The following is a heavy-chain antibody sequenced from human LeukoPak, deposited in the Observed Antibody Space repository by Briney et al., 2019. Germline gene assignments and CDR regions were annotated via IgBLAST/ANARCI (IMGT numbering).Heavy chain of an antibody. CDR3: ARGSLGGDCDY. D-gene: IGHD2-21*02. Sequence: GGSLRLSCAASGFTFSSHGMNWVRQAPGKGLVWVSRINSDGSSTSYADSVKGRFTISRDNAKNTLYLQMNSLRAEDTAVYYCARGSLGGDCDYWGQGTLVTVSS. CDR1: GFTFSSHG. V-gene: IGHV3-74*01. CDR2: INSDGSST. J-gene: IGHJ4*02.